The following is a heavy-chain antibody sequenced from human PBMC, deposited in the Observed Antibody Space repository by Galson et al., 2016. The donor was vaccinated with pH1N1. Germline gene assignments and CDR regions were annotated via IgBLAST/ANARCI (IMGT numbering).Heavy chain of an antibody. J-gene: IGHJ4*02. CDR3: ARLPYCDTTSCPFDY. V-gene: IGHV5-51*03. CDR2: IYPGDSDT. D-gene: IGHD2-2*01. CDR1: GYSFTSYW. Sequence: QSGAEVKKPGESLRISCQGSGYSFTSYWIAWVRQMPGKGLEWMGIIYPGDSDTRYSPSFQGQVTISADKSISTAYLQWSSLRASATAMYYCARLPYCDTTSCPFDYWGQGTLVTVSS.